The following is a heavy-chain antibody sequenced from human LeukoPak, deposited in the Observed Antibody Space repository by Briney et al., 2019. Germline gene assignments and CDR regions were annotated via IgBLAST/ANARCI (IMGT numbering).Heavy chain of an antibody. J-gene: IGHJ4*02. V-gene: IGHV4-38-2*02. Sequence: SETLSLTCTVSGYSISSGYYWGWIRQPPGKGLEWIGSIYHSGSTYYNPSLKSRVTISVDTSKNQFSLKLSSVTAADTAVYYCARELHSSSWLDYWGQGTLVTVSS. D-gene: IGHD6-13*01. CDR3: ARELHSSSWLDY. CDR2: IYHSGST. CDR1: GYSISSGYY.